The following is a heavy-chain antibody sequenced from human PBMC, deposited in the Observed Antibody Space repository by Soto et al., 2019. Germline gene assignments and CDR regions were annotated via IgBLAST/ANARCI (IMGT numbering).Heavy chain of an antibody. V-gene: IGHV3-7*03. Sequence: GGSLRLSCAASGFSFSSYWMHWVRQAPGKGLEWVANIKQDGSEKYYVDSVKGRFTISRDNAQNSLYLQMNSLRTGDTAVYYCATGYTYGPDYWGQGTLVTVSS. CDR3: ATGYTYGPDY. CDR2: IKQDGSEK. D-gene: IGHD5-18*01. CDR1: GFSFSSYW. J-gene: IGHJ4*02.